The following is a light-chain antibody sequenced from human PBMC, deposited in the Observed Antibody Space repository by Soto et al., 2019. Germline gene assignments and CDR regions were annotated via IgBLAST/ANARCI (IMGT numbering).Light chain of an antibody. CDR3: SSKTSSSNLV. CDR1: NRDVGGFNY. J-gene: IGLJ2*01. V-gene: IGLV2-14*01. Sequence: QSALTQPAFVSGSPGQSITISCSGTNRDVGGFNYVSWYQQHPGKAPKVMIFEVNNRPSGVSNRFSGSKSGNTASLTISGLQAEDEADYYCSSKTSSSNLVFGGGTKLTVL. CDR2: EVN.